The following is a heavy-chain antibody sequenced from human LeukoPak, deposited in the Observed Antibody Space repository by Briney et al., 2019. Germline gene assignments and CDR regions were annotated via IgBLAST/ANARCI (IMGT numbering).Heavy chain of an antibody. J-gene: IGHJ6*03. CDR1: QFTFSSYW. CDR3: AKGLGYCSSTSCYTDYYYYMDV. V-gene: IGHV3-7*01. Sequence: GGSLRLSCAASQFTFSSYWMTWVRQAPGKGLEWVANIKEDGSEKYYVDSVKGRFTISRDNSKNTLYLQMNSLRAEDTAVYYCAKGLGYCSSTSCYTDYYYYMDVWGKGTTVTVSS. CDR2: IKEDGSEK. D-gene: IGHD2-2*02.